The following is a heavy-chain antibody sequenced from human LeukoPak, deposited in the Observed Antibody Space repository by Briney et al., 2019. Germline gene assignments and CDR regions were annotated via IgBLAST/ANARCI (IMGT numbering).Heavy chain of an antibody. CDR3: AAGYSRSVYYSYMDV. D-gene: IGHD6-13*01. J-gene: IGHJ6*03. CDR2: IYTSGST. Sequence: SETLSLTCTISGGTISSGSYYWSWIRQPARKGLEWIGRIYTSGSTNYNPSLKSRVTISVATSKNQFSLKLSSVTAADTAVYYCAAGYSRSVYYSYMDVWGKGTTVTVSS. CDR1: GGTISSGSYY. V-gene: IGHV4-61*02.